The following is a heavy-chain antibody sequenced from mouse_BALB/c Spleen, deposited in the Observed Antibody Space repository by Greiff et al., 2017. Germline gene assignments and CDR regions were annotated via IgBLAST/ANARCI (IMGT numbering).Heavy chain of an antibody. Sequence: EVKLQESGAELVKPGASVKLSCTASGFNIKDTYMHWVKQRPEQGLEWIGRIDPANGNTKYDPKFQGKATITADTSSNTAYLQLSSLTSEDTAVYYCARAYYLGGAYAMDYWGQGTSVTVSS. CDR2: IDPANGNT. J-gene: IGHJ4*01. D-gene: IGHD2-10*01. CDR1: GFNIKDTY. V-gene: IGHV14-3*02. CDR3: ARAYYLGGAYAMDY.